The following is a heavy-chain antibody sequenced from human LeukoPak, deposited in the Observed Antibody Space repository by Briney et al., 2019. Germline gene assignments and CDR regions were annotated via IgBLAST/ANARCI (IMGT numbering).Heavy chain of an antibody. J-gene: IGHJ3*02. CDR2: ISWNSGSI. D-gene: IGHD4-11*01. Sequence: GGSLRLSCAASGFTFDDYAMHWVRQAPGKGLEWVSGISWNSGSIGYADSVKGRFTISRDNAKNSLYLQMNSLRAEDMALYYCAEDMGGPSRVTPGGAFDIWGQGTMVTVSS. CDR3: AEDMGGPSRVTPGGAFDI. V-gene: IGHV3-9*03. CDR1: GFTFDDYA.